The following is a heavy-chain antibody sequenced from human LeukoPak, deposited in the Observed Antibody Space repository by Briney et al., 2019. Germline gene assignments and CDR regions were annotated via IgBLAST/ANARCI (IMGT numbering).Heavy chain of an antibody. CDR2: INPSGGGT. CDR3: AKGRIGYNSYFDY. CDR1: GYTFTSYY. D-gene: IGHD5-24*01. V-gene: IGHV1-46*01. J-gene: IGHJ4*02. Sequence: EASVNVSFKASGYTFTSYYMHWVRQAPGQGLEWMGIINPSGGGTSYAQKFQGRVTMTRDTSTSTVYMELSSLRSEDTAVYYCAKGRIGYNSYFDYWGQGTLVTVSS.